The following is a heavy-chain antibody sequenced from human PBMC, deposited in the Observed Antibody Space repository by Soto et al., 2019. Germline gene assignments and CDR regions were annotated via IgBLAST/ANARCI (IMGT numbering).Heavy chain of an antibody. CDR3: ARLNAGTTYYYYGMDV. D-gene: IGHD1-7*01. Sequence: QLQLHESGPGLVKPSETLSLTCTVSGASISSSSYNWGWIRQPPGKGREWIGSIYYSGSTYYNPSLKSRVTISVDTSKNQFSLKLSSVTAADTALYYCARLNAGTTYYYYGMDVWGQGTTVTVSS. V-gene: IGHV4-39*01. CDR1: GASISSSSYN. J-gene: IGHJ6*02. CDR2: IYYSGST.